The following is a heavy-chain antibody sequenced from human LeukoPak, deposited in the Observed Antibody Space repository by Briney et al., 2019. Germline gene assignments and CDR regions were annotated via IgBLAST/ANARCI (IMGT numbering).Heavy chain of an antibody. D-gene: IGHD5-18*01. V-gene: IGHV3-30*02. CDR1: GFTFSSYG. Sequence: PPGGSLRLSCAASGFTFSSYGMHWVRQAPGKGPEWVAIIWYDGSTKYYADSVKGRFTISRDNSKNTLYLQMNSLRAEDTAVYYCARELSYGSSYYYYGMDVWGQGTTVTVSS. CDR3: ARELSYGSSYYYYGMDV. J-gene: IGHJ6*02. CDR2: IWYDGSTK.